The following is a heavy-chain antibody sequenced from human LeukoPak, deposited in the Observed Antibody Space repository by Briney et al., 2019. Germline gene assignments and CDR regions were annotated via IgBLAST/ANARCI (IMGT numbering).Heavy chain of an antibody. V-gene: IGHV2-70*01. CDR2: IDWDDDK. J-gene: IGHJ4*02. D-gene: IGHD4-17*01. Sequence: TLSLTCAVSGGSISSGGYSWSWIRQPPGKALEWLALIDWDDDKYYNTSLKTRLTISKDTSKTQVVLTMINMDPVDTATYFCARYLYGDSASYFDYWGQGSLVIVSS. CDR1: GGSISSGGYS. CDR3: ARYLYGDSASYFDY.